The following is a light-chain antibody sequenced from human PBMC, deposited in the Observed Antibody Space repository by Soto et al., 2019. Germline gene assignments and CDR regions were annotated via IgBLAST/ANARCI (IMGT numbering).Light chain of an antibody. V-gene: IGKV1-8*01. CDR2: AAS. CDR1: QGISSY. CDR3: QQYYSYLRAFT. J-gene: IGKJ3*01. Sequence: AIRMTQSPSSLSASPGDRVTITCRASQGISSYLAGYHQKPGEPPKLLIYAASTLQSGVPSRFSGSGSGTDFTHTLSCLQSEDYATYYCQQYYSYLRAFTFGPGTKVEIK.